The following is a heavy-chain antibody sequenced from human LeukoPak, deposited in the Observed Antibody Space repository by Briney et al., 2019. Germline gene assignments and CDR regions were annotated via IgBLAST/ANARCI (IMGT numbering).Heavy chain of an antibody. V-gene: IGHV4-38-2*02. Sequence: PSETLSLTCTVSGYSISSGCYWGWIRQPPGKGLEWIGSIYHSGSTYYNPSLKSRVTISVDTSKSQFSLKLSSVTAADTAVYYCAREWVVQGLNFWGQGTLVTVSS. CDR3: AREWVVQGLNF. J-gene: IGHJ4*02. CDR2: IYHSGST. D-gene: IGHD6-19*01. CDR1: GYSISSGCY.